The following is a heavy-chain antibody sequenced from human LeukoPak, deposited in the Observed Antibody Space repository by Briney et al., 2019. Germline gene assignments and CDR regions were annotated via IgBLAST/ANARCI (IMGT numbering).Heavy chain of an antibody. CDR2: ISSNNRYI. D-gene: IGHD1/OR15-1a*01. Sequence: GGSLRLSCAASGFTFSTYSMNWVRQAPGKGLEWVSSISSNNRYIYYADSVKGRFTISRDNAKNSLYLQMNSLRAEDTAMYYCAKGTKPVMTIPDYWGQGILVTVSS. CDR1: GFTFSTYS. J-gene: IGHJ4*02. V-gene: IGHV3-21*04. CDR3: AKGTKPVMTIPDY.